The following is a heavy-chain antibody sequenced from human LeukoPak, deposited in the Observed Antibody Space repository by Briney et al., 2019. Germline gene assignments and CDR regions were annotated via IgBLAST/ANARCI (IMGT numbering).Heavy chain of an antibody. J-gene: IGHJ4*02. V-gene: IGHV4-59*01. Sequence: SETLSLTCTVSGGSISSYYWSWIRQPPGEGLEWIGYIYYSGSTNYNPSLKSRVTISVDTSKNQFSLKLSSVTAADTAVYYCARARRGYSYGYIDYWGQGTLVTVSS. CDR3: ARARRGYSYGYIDY. D-gene: IGHD5-18*01. CDR1: GGSISSYY. CDR2: IYYSGST.